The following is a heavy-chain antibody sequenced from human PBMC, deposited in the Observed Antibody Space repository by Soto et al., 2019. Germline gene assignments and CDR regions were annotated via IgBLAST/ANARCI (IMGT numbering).Heavy chain of an antibody. CDR3: ARLRGDFWSGYLVLFDY. D-gene: IGHD3-3*01. J-gene: IGHJ4*02. V-gene: IGHV4-59*01. CDR2: IYNSGRT. CDR1: GGSISSYY. Sequence: QVQLQESGPGLVKPSETLSLTCTVSGGSISSYYWNWIRQTPGKGLEWVGYIYNSGRTHYNPSLRSRVTISGDTSRHQFSLQLTSVTAADTAVYYCARLRGDFWSGYLVLFDYWGQGTLVTVSS.